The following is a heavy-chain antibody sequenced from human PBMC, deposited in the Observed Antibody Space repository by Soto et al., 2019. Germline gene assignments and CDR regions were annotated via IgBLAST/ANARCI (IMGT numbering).Heavy chain of an antibody. CDR3: AKVGGYCSGGSCYGGDAFDI. Sequence: QVQLVESGGGVVQPGRSLRLSCAASGFTFSSYGMHWVRQAPGKGLEWVAVISYDESNKYYADSVKGRFTISRDNSKNTLYLQMNSLRAEDTAVYYCAKVGGYCSGGSCYGGDAFDIWGQGTMVTVSS. CDR1: GFTFSSYG. V-gene: IGHV3-30*18. D-gene: IGHD2-15*01. J-gene: IGHJ3*02. CDR2: ISYDESNK.